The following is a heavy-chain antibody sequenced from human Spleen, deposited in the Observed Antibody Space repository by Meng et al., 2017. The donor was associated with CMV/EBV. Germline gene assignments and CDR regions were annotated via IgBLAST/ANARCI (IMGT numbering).Heavy chain of an antibody. J-gene: IGHJ4*02. Sequence: GESLKISCAASGFTFSIYWMSWVRQAPGKGLEWVANIKEDGSEKYYVDSVKGRFTISRDNAKNSLYLQMNSLRAEDTAVYYCARSFLESGDIVVVPLFDYWGQGTLVTVSS. CDR2: IKEDGSEK. CDR1: GFTFSIYW. CDR3: ARSFLESGDIVVVPLFDY. D-gene: IGHD2-2*01. V-gene: IGHV3-7*01.